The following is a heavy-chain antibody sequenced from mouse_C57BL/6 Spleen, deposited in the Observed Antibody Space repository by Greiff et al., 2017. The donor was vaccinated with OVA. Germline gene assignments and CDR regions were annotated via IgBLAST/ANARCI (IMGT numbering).Heavy chain of an antibody. CDR3: ARSEYGSAMDY. CDR2: IYPGDGDT. Sequence: VQRVESGAELVKPGASVKISCKASGYAFSSYWMNWVKQRPGKGLEWIGQIYPGDGDTNYNGKFKGKATLTADKSSSTAYMQLSSLTSEDSAVYFCARSEYGSAMDYWGQGTSVTVSS. D-gene: IGHD1-1*01. CDR1: GYAFSSYW. V-gene: IGHV1-80*01. J-gene: IGHJ4*01.